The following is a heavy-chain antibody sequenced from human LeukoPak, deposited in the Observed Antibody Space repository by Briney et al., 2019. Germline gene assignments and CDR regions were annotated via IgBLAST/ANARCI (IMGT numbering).Heavy chain of an antibody. D-gene: IGHD3-16*01. V-gene: IGHV1-69*05. J-gene: IGHJ3*02. CDR1: GGTFSSYA. CDR2: IIPIFGTA. CDR3: ASPEQTPITFAFDI. Sequence: SVKVSCKASGGTFSSYAISWVRQAPGQGLEWMGGIIPIFGTANYAQKFQGRVTITTDESTSTAYMELSSLRSEDTAVYYCASPEQTPITFAFDIRGQGTMVTVSS.